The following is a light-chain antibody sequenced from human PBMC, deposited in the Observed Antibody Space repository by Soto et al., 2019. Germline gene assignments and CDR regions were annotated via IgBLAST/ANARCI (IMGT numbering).Light chain of an antibody. CDR3: QQYDSSGT. CDR2: DAS. J-gene: IGKJ1*01. Sequence: EIVLTQSPATLSLSPGERATLSFRASQSVGSYLAWYQQKPGQAPRLLIYDASNRATGIPDRFSGSGSGTDFTLTISRLEPEDFAVYYCQQYDSSGTFGQGTKVDIK. V-gene: IGKV3-20*01. CDR1: QSVGSY.